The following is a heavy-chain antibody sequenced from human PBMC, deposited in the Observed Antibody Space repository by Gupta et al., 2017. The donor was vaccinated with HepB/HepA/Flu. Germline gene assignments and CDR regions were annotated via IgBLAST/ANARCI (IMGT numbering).Heavy chain of an antibody. CDR2: INPSGGST. CDR1: GYTFTSYY. D-gene: IGHD2-2*01. CDR3: ARDLPGTIVVVPAAPGY. V-gene: IGHV1-46*01. J-gene: IGHJ4*02. Sequence: QVQLVQSGAEVKKPGASVKVSCKASGYTFTSYYMHWVRQAPGQGLEWMGIINPSGGSTSYAQKFQGRVTMTRDTSTSTVYMELSSLRSEDTAVYYCARDLPGTIVVVPAAPGYWGQGTLVTGSS.